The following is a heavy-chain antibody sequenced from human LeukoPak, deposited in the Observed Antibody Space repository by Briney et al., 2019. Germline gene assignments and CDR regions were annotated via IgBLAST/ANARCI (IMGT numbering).Heavy chain of an antibody. V-gene: IGHV1-2*02. D-gene: IGHD3-16*02. CDR2: INPNTGGT. CDR1: GYTFSHYY. Sequence: GASVTVSYRASGYTFSHYYILWVRQAPGQGLEWRGWINPNTGGTNYPQRFQGRVTMTRDTSIRTAYMDLSRLRSDDTALYYCARLNRNTHYYVMDLGGQGTTVTVSS. CDR3: ARLNRNTHYYVMDL. J-gene: IGHJ6*02.